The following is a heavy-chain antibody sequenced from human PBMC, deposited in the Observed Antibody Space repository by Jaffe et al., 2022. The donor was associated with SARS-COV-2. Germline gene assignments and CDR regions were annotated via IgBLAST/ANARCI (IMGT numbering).Heavy chain of an antibody. CDR2: ISGRDSTT. V-gene: IGHV3-23*01. J-gene: IGHJ3*02. CDR1: GFTFSSYA. D-gene: IGHD6-13*01. CDR3: AKSLSWAATDGFDI. Sequence: EVHLLESGGGLIQPGGSLRVSCATSGFTFSSYAMNWVRQAPGKGLEWVSAISGRDSTTYYADSVKGRFTISRDSSKNTLYLQMNSLRAEDTAIYFCAKSLSWAATDGFDIWGQGTMVTVSS.